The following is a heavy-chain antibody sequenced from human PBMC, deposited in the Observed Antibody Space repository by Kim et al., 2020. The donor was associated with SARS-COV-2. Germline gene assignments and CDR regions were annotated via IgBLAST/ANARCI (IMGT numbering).Heavy chain of an antibody. V-gene: IGHV1-58*01. J-gene: IGHJ6*02. CDR1: GFTFSSSV. D-gene: IGHD3-3*01. Sequence: TSVKVSFKASGFTFSSSVVQWVRQARGQGLEWIGLIVVDRGTTHNAQKFQERVTITRDMSTNTAYMELSGLRAEDTAVYYCAAESPTYYDFWSGPAPGRSMDIWGQGTTVTVSS. CDR3: AAESPTYYDFWSGPAPGRSMDI. CDR2: IVVDRGTT.